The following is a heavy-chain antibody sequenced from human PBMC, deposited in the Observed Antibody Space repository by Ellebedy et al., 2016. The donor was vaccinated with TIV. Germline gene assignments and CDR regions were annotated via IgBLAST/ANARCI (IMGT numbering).Heavy chain of an antibody. J-gene: IGHJ5*02. V-gene: IGHV3-33*01. CDR1: GFTFSSHG. Sequence: PGGSLRLSCTASGFTFSSHGMHWVRQAPGKGLEWVADIWYDGSEKFYADSVKGRFTISRDNAKNTLLLDMNYLRGEETAVYYCARDRGERGPGIELRPFDPWGQGTLVIVSS. D-gene: IGHD3-10*01. CDR3: ARDRGERGPGIELRPFDP. CDR2: IWYDGSEK.